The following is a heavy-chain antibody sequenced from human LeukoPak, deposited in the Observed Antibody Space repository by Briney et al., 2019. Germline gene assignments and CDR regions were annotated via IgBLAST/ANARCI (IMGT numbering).Heavy chain of an antibody. CDR1: GFTFSDYY. D-gene: IGHD3-10*01. Sequence: GGSLRLSCAASGFTFSDYYMSWIRQAPGKGLEWVSYISSSGSTIYYADSVKGRFTISRDNSKNTLYLQMNSLRAEDTAVYYCAKVMTRTMVRGVPPSDYWGQGTLVTVSS. CDR2: ISSSGSTI. J-gene: IGHJ4*02. V-gene: IGHV3-11*01. CDR3: AKVMTRTMVRGVPPSDY.